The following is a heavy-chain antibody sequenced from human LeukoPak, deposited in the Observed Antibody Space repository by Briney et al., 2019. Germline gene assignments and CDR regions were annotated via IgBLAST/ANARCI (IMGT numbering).Heavy chain of an antibody. CDR3: ARRQGRLFAYFDY. Sequence: GESLKIACKGSGYSFTSYWIGWVRQMPGKGLEWMGIIYPGDSDTRYSPSFQGQVTISADKSITTAYLQWSSLKASDTAMYYCARRQGRLFAYFDYWGQGTLVTVSS. CDR1: GYSFTSYW. J-gene: IGHJ4*02. D-gene: IGHD2-15*01. CDR2: IYPGDSDT. V-gene: IGHV5-51*01.